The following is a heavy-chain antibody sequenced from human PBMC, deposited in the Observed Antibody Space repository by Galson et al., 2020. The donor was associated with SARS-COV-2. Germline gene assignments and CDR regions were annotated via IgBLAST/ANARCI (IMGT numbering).Heavy chain of an antibody. CDR3: GKSVWTKYGSSSGFDY. D-gene: IGHD3-10*01. J-gene: IGHJ4*02. CDR2: IWYDGSDE. CDR1: DFTFSSYG. Sequence: GGSLRLSCAASDFTFSSYGMHWVRQAPGKGLEWVAVIWYDGSDEYYADSVKGRFTISRDNSKNILYLQMNSLRAEDTAVYYCGKSVWTKYGSSSGFDYWGQGALVTVSS. V-gene: IGHV3-33*06.